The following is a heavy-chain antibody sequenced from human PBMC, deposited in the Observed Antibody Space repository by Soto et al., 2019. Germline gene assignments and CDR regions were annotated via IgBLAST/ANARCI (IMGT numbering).Heavy chain of an antibody. Sequence: GGSLRLSCAASGFIFNNYWMHWVRQAPGKGLVWVARINGDGSTTTYVGSAKGRFTISRDNAKNTVYLQMNSLRVEDTAVYYCGRGSGPRGPPYWGQGIFVTFSS. J-gene: IGHJ4*02. CDR1: GFIFNNYW. CDR2: INGDGSTT. CDR3: GRGSGPRGPPY. D-gene: IGHD1-26*01. V-gene: IGHV3-74*01.